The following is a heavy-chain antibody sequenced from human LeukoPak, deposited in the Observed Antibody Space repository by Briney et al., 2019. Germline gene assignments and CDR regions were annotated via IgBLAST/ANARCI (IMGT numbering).Heavy chain of an antibody. CDR2: INPNSGGT. CDR3: ARVSKARGSYCCEIDY. J-gene: IGHJ4*02. CDR1: GYTFTGYY. D-gene: IGHD1-26*01. V-gene: IGHV1-2*02. Sequence: GASVKVSCKASGYTFTGYYMHWVRQAPGQGLEWMGWINPNSGGTNYAQKFQGRVTMTRDTSISTAYMELSRLRSDDTAVYYCARVSKARGSYCCEIDYWGQGTLVTVSS.